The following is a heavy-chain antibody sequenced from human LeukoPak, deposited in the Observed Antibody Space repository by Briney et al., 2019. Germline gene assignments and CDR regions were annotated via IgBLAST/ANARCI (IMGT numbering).Heavy chain of an antibody. CDR2: INHSGST. Sequence: SSETLSLTCAVYGGSFSGYYWSWIRQPPGKGLEWIGEINHSGSTNYNPSLKSRVTISVDTSKNQFSLKLSSVTAADTAVYYCARVRWSGAAAVGYWGQGTLVTVSS. CDR1: GGSFSGYY. J-gene: IGHJ4*02. D-gene: IGHD4-23*01. CDR3: ARVRWSGAAAVGY. V-gene: IGHV4-34*01.